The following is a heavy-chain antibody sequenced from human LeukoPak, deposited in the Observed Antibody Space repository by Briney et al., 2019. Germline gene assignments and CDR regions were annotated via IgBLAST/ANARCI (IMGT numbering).Heavy chain of an antibody. V-gene: IGHV3-53*01. J-gene: IGHJ4*02. CDR1: GFTVSSNY. CDR3: ARDSPFITIFGVEPLPGGLDY. CDR2: IYSGGST. D-gene: IGHD3-3*01. Sequence: GSLRLSCAASGFTVSSNYMSWVRQAPGQGLEWVSVIYSGGSTYYADSVRGRFTISRDNSKNTLYLQMNSLRAEDTAVYYCARDSPFITIFGVEPLPGGLDYWGQGTLVTVSS.